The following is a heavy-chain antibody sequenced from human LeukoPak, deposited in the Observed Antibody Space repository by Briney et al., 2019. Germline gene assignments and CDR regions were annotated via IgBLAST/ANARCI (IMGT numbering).Heavy chain of an antibody. V-gene: IGHV4-34*01. CDR3: ARGGGVCSSTSCYGSSFDY. Sequence: KPSETLSLTCAVYGGSFSGYYWSWIRQPPGKGLEWIGEINHSGSTNYNPSLKSRVTISVDTSKNQFSLKLSSVTAADTAVYYCARGGGVCSSTSCYGSSFDYWGQGTLVTVSS. CDR1: GGSFSGYY. CDR2: INHSGST. J-gene: IGHJ4*02. D-gene: IGHD2-2*01.